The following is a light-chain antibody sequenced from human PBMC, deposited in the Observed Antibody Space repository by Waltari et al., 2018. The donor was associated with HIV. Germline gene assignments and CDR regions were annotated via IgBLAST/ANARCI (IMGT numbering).Light chain of an antibody. V-gene: IGLV1-44*01. CDR1: SSNIGRTS. J-gene: IGLJ2*01. Sequence: QSVLTQPPSAPGTPGPRVTMSCSGRSSNIGRTSVNWYQQLPGTAPKLLIYSDNQRPFGVPDRFSGSKSGTSGSLAISGLQSEDEAVYYCASWEDSLNGVVFGGGTKLTVL. CDR3: ASWEDSLNGVV. CDR2: SDN.